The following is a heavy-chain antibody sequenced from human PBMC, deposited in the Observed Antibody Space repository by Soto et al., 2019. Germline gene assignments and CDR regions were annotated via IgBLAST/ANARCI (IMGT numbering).Heavy chain of an antibody. J-gene: IGHJ4*02. CDR2: ISSSGGST. CDR3: ATTATYGDYLRFDY. CDR1: GFTFSNYA. D-gene: IGHD4-17*01. Sequence: GGSLRLSCTAAGFTFSNYAMTWVRQAPGKGLEWVSTISSSGGSTYYADSVKGRFTTSRDNSKNTLYLQMNSLRAEDTAVYYCATTATYGDYLRFDYWGQGTLVTVSS. V-gene: IGHV3-23*01.